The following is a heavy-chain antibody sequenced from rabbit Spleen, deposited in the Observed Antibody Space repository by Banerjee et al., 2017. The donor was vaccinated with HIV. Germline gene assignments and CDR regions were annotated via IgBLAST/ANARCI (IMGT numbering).Heavy chain of an antibody. CDR1: GFSFGDRDV. V-gene: IGHV1S45*01. CDR3: ARDLVGVIGWNFYL. J-gene: IGHJ4*01. CDR2: INAATGKP. Sequence: QEQLVESGGDLVQPEGSLTLTCKASGFSFGDRDVMCWVRQAPGKGLEWIACINAATGKPVYATWAKGRFTISRTSSTTVTLRMTSLTAADRAAYFCARDLVGVIGWNFYLWGPGTLVTVS. D-gene: IGHD1-1*01.